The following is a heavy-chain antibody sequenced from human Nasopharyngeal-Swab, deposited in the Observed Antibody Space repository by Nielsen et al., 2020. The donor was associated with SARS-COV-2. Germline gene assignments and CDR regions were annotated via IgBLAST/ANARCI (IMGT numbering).Heavy chain of an antibody. Sequence: ASVKVSCKASGYTFTGYYMHWVRQAPGQGLEWMGRVNPNSGGTNYAQKFQGRVTMTRDTSISTAYMGLSSLRSEDTAVYYCATGPVVAPLHWFDPWGQGTLVTVSS. CDR3: ATGPVVAPLHWFDP. CDR2: VNPNSGGT. D-gene: IGHD4-23*01. CDR1: GYTFTGYY. V-gene: IGHV1-2*06. J-gene: IGHJ5*02.